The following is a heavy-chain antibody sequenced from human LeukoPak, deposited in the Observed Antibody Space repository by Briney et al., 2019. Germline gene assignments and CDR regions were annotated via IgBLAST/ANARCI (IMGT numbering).Heavy chain of an antibody. CDR3: ARGTDGRYCSSTSCFNWFHP. V-gene: IGHV5-51*01. CDR2: IYPDDSDT. CDR1: GYSFTSYW. D-gene: IGHD2-2*01. Sequence: GESLKISCKGSGYSFTSYWIGWVRQMPGKGLEWMGIIYPDDSDTRYSPSFQGQVTISADKSISTAYLQWSSLKASDTAMYYCARGTDGRYCSSTSCFNWFHPWGQGTLVTVSS. J-gene: IGHJ5*02.